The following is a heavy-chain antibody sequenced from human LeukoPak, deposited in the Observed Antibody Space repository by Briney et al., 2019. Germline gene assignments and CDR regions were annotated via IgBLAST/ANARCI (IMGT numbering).Heavy chain of an antibody. CDR3: ARVGDFYYDSSGFDY. D-gene: IGHD3-22*01. Sequence: MSSETLSLTCTVSGGSISSSSYYWGWIRQPPGKGLEWIGSIYYSGSTYYNPSLKSRVTISVDTSKNQFSLKLSSVTAADTAVYYCARVGDFYYDSSGFDYWGQGTLVTVSS. CDR1: GGSISSSSYY. V-gene: IGHV4-39*07. J-gene: IGHJ4*02. CDR2: IYYSGST.